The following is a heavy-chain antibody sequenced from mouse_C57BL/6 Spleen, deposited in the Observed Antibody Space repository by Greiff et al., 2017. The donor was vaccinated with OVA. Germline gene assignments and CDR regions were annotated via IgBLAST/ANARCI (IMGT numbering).Heavy chain of an antibody. Sequence: EVQGVESGGGLVKPGGSLKLSCAASGFTFSSYAMSWVRQTPEKRLEWVATISDGGSYTYYPDNVKGRFTISRDNAKNNLYLQMSHLKSEDTAMYYCARGEHFDYWGQGTTLTVSS. V-gene: IGHV5-4*01. CDR1: GFTFSSYA. CDR2: ISDGGSYT. CDR3: ARGEHFDY. J-gene: IGHJ2*01.